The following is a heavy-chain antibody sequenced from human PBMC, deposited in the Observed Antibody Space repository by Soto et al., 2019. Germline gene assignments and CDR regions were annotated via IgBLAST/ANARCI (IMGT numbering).Heavy chain of an antibody. CDR1: GFTFSSYT. V-gene: IGHV3-23*01. Sequence: GGSLRLSCAASGFTFSSYTMSWVRQAPGKGLEWVSVISGSGGSPYYADSVQGRFTISRDNPKNTLYLQMNSLRAEDTAIYYCAKARCSSTTCYVPDYWGQGTLVTGSS. CDR3: AKARCSSTTCYVPDY. D-gene: IGHD2-2*01. J-gene: IGHJ4*02. CDR2: ISGSGGSP.